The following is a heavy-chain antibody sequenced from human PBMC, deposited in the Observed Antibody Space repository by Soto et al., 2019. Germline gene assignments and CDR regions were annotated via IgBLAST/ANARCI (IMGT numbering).Heavy chain of an antibody. CDR2: ISYDGSNK. CDR3: AKDPGRPYYDYVWGSYPQRGYFDY. V-gene: IGHV3-30*18. CDR1: GFTFSSYG. Sequence: PGGSLRLSCAASGFTFSSYGMHWVRQAPGKGLEWVAVISYDGSNKYYADSVKGRFTISRDNSKNTLYLQMNSLRAEDTAVYYCAKDPGRPYYDYVWGSYPQRGYFDYWGQGTLVTVSS. D-gene: IGHD3-16*02. J-gene: IGHJ4*02.